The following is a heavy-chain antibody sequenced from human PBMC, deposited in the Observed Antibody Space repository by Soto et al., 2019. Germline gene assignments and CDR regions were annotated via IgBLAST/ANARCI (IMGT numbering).Heavy chain of an antibody. CDR2: IFHSGST. CDR1: GASINRNNW. CDR3: ARSITFDWLFFDY. D-gene: IGHD3-9*01. J-gene: IGHJ4*02. Sequence: SETLSLACAVSGASINRNNWVSWVRQAPGKGLEWIGEIFHSGSTNYNPSLKSRVTISVDKSKNHFSLKLSSVTAADTAVYYCARSITFDWLFFDYWGQGTLVTVSS. V-gene: IGHV4-4*02.